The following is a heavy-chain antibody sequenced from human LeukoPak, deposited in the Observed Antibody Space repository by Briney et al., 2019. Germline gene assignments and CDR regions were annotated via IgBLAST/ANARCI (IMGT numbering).Heavy chain of an antibody. D-gene: IGHD4-17*01. CDR1: GYTFTSYD. CDR3: ATDLPATVTTEKFDY. CDR2: MNPNSGNT. J-gene: IGHJ4*02. V-gene: IGHV1-8*02. Sequence: ASVKVSCKASGYTFTSYDINWVRQATGQGLEWMGWMNPNSGNTGYAQKFQGRVTMTEDTSTDTAYMELSSLRSEDTAVYYCATDLPATVTTEKFDYWGQGTLVTVSS.